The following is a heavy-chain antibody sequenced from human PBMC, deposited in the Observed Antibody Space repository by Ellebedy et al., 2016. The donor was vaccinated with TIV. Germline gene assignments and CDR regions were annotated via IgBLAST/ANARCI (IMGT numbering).Heavy chain of an antibody. D-gene: IGHD2-2*01. CDR3: ASNTNIVVVPAATGMDV. V-gene: IGHV3-23*01. CDR1: GFTFSSYA. J-gene: IGHJ6*02. CDR2: ISGTGDST. Sequence: GGSLRLXCAASGFTFSSYAMSWVRQAPGKGLEWVSAISGTGDSTYYADSVKGRFTISRDNSKNTLYLQMNSLRAEDTAIYYCASNTNIVVVPAATGMDVWGQGTTVTVSS.